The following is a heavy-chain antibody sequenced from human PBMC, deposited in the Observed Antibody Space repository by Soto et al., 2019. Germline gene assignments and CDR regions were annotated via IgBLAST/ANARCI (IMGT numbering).Heavy chain of an antibody. CDR2: INHSGST. Sequence: PSETLSLTCAVYGGSFSGYYWSWIRQPPGKGLEWIGEINHSGSTNYNPSLKSRVTISVDTSKNQFSLKLSSVTAADTAVYYCARGNVVVVAATRRRYYGMDVWGQGTTVTVSS. CDR3: ARGNVVVVAATRRRYYGMDV. D-gene: IGHD2-15*01. J-gene: IGHJ6*02. CDR1: GGSFSGYY. V-gene: IGHV4-34*01.